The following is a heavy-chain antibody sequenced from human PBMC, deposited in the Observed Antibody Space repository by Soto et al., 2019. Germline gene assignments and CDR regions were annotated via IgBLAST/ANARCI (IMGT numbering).Heavy chain of an antibody. J-gene: IGHJ6*01. V-gene: IGHV3-30*18. D-gene: IGHD2-2*01. CDR1: VLTFNNFV. Sequence: GGSLRVSWAASVLTFNNFVMTGVRQVPGKGLEWVAPTSADGGNKSYADSGKGRFTISRDNSKNTLYLQMNSLRAEDTAVYDCAKDACSSTSCYLDGMDVWGQGTTVTVSS. CDR2: TSADGGNK. CDR3: AKDACSSTSCYLDGMDV.